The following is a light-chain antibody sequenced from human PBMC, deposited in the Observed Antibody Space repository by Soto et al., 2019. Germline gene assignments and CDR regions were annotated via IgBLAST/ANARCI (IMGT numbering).Light chain of an antibody. V-gene: IGKV3-11*01. Sequence: EVILTQSPATLSLSPGERATLSCMASENVVSYLAWYQQKPGQAPRLLIYDSYNRATGIPPRFSGSGSGTDFTHTISSLESEDCAVYYCLQHRNWPPLTLGGGTKEEIK. J-gene: IGKJ4*01. CDR2: DSY. CDR1: ENVVSY. CDR3: LQHRNWPPLT.